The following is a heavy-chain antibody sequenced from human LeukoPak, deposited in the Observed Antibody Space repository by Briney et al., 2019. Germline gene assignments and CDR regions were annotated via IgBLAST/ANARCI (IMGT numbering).Heavy chain of an antibody. V-gene: IGHV3-23*01. Sequence: KTGGSLRLSCEASGFTFSSYAMSWVRQAPGKGLEWVSGISGSGVGTYYGDSVKGRFTISRDNPKNTLYLQMNSLRDEDTAVYYCARGLRLGFGEHWGQGSLVIVSS. CDR2: ISGSGVGT. D-gene: IGHD3-10*01. J-gene: IGHJ4*02. CDR1: GFTFSSYA. CDR3: ARGLRLGFGEH.